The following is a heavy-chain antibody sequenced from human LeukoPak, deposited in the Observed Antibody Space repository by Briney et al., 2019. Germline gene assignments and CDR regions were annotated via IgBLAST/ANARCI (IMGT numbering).Heavy chain of an antibody. Sequence: SETLSLTCIVSGYSISSGYYWGWIRQPPGKGLEWIGYIYYSGSTYYNPSLKSRVTISVDTSKNQFSLKLSSVTAADTAVYYCARPSTEDFWSGLNWFDPWGQGTLVTVSS. CDR3: ARPSTEDFWSGLNWFDP. D-gene: IGHD3-3*01. CDR2: IYYSGST. V-gene: IGHV4-38-2*02. J-gene: IGHJ5*02. CDR1: GYSISSGYY.